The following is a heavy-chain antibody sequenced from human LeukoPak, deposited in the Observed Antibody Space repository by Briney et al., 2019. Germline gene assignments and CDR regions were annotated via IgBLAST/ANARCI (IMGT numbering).Heavy chain of an antibody. J-gene: IGHJ6*04. CDR3: ARDSSHLMDV. CDR2: ISSSSSYI. Sequence: PGGSLRLSCAASGFTFSSYSMNWVRRAPGKGLEWVSSISSSSSYIYYADSVKGRFTISRDNAKNSLYLQMNSLRAEDTAVYYCARDSSHLMDVWGKGTTVTVSS. D-gene: IGHD6-13*01. V-gene: IGHV3-21*01. CDR1: GFTFSSYS.